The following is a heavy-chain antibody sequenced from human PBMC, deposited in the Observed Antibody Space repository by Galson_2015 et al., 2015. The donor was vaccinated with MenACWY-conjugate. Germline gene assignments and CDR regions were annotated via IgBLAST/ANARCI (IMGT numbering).Heavy chain of an antibody. CDR3: ARNQRGRAVFDI. CDR2: ISGSESSI. D-gene: IGHD3-10*01. Sequence: SLRLSCAASELTFSSYSMNWVRQAPGKGLEWVSYISGSESSIYYADSVKGRFTISRDNAKNSLSLQMNSLRVEDTAIYYCARNQRGRAVFDIWGQGTLVTVSS. V-gene: IGHV3-48*03. J-gene: IGHJ3*02. CDR1: ELTFSSYS.